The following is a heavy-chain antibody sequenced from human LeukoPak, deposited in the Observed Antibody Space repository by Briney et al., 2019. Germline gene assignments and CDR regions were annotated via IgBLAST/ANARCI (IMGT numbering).Heavy chain of an antibody. V-gene: IGHV3-23*01. D-gene: IGHD3-22*01. CDR2: ISGSGGST. CDR1: GFTFSSYG. CDR3: AKEEEAHYYDSSHFNFDY. J-gene: IGHJ4*02. Sequence: GGSLRLSCAASGFTFSSYGMSWVRQAPGKGLEWVSAISGSGGSTYYADSVKGRFTISRDNSKNTLYLQMNSLRAEDTAVYYCAKEEEAHYYDSSHFNFDYWGQGTLVTVSS.